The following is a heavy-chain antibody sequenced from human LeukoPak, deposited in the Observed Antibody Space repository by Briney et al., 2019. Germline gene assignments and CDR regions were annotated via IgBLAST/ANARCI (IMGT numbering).Heavy chain of an antibody. CDR3: ARHIVATIEGGLDIDY. Sequence: ASVKVSCTASGYTFTSYGISWVRQAPGQGLEWMGWISAYNGDTNYAQKLQGRVTMTTDTSTSTAYMELRSLRSDDTAVYYCARHIVATIEGGLDIDYWGQGTLVTVSS. CDR1: GYTFTSYG. J-gene: IGHJ4*02. D-gene: IGHD5-12*01. CDR2: ISAYNGDT. V-gene: IGHV1-18*01.